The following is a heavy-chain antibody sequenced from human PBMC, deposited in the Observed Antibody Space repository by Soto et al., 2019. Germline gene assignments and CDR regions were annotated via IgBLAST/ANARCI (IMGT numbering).Heavy chain of an antibody. CDR1: GFTFSSHG. CDR3: AREQGYGWYRVAEY. V-gene: IGHV3-30*03. D-gene: IGHD6-19*01. Sequence: QVQLVESGGGVVQPGGSLTLSCAGSGFTFSSHGMHRVLLAPGRGLEWVAVFSYDGINKHYGDSVKGRFTISRDNSKNTVSLQMNSGRVEDAAVYYCAREQGYGWYRVAEYWCQGNLVTVSS. J-gene: IGHJ4*02. CDR2: FSYDGINK.